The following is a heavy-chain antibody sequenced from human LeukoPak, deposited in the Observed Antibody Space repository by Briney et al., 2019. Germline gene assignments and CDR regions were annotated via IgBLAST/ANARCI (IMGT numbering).Heavy chain of an antibody. V-gene: IGHV4-59*10. CDR1: GGSFSSYY. CDR3: ARGDDLLPLDY. CDR2: IYTSGNT. J-gene: IGHJ4*02. Sequence: SETLSLTCAVYGGSFSSYYWTWIRQPAGKGLEWIGRIYTSGNTNYNPSLKSRVTMSVDTSKNQFSLKLSSVTAADMAVYYCARGDDLLPLDYWGQGTLVTVSS. D-gene: IGHD2-21*01.